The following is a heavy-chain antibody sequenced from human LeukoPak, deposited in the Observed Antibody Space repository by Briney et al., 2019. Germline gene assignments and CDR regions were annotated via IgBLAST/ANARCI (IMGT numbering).Heavy chain of an antibody. Sequence: SETLSLTCAVYGGSFSGYYWSWIRQPPGKGLEWIGEINHSGSTNYNPSLKSRVTISVDTSKNQFSLKLSSVTAADTAVYYCARAKMVAATIDFDYWGQGTLVTVSS. CDR2: INHSGST. J-gene: IGHJ4*02. CDR3: ARAKMVAATIDFDY. D-gene: IGHD2-15*01. CDR1: GGSFSGYY. V-gene: IGHV4-34*01.